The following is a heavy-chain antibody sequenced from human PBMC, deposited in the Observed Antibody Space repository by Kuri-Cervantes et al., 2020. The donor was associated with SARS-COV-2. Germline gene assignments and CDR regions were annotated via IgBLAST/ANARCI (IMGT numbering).Heavy chain of an antibody. CDR3: ARGRGDYYYYYGMDV. J-gene: IGHJ6*02. CDR2: IYYSGST. CDR1: GGSFSGYY. Sequence: SQTLSLTCAVYGGSFSGYYWSWIRQPPGKGLEWIGYIYYSGSTNYNPSLKSRVTISVDTSKNQFSLKLSSVTAADTAVYYCARGRGDYYYYYGMDVWGQGTTVTVSS. V-gene: IGHV4-59*08. D-gene: IGHD3-10*01.